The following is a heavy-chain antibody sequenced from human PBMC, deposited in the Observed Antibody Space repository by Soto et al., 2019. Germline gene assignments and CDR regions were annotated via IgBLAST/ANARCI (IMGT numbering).Heavy chain of an antibody. D-gene: IGHD3-10*01. V-gene: IGHV4-30-4*01. CDR3: ARGHGLLWFGEPDY. CDR1: GGSISSGDYY. Sequence: QVQLQESGPGLVKPSQTLSLTCTVSGGSISSGDYYWSWIRQPPGKGLEWIGYIYYSGSTYYNPSLKGRVTISLDTSKTQFSLKLSSGTAAEAAVYYCARGHGLLWFGEPDYWGQGTLVTVSS. J-gene: IGHJ4*02. CDR2: IYYSGST.